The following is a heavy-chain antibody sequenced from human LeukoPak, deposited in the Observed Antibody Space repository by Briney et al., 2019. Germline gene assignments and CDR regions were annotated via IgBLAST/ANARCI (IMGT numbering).Heavy chain of an antibody. CDR2: IHPGDSDT. J-gene: IGHJ4*02. Sequence: GESLEISFKGSGYSFPSYWIGWVRPMPGKGLEWMGLIHPGDSDTRYSPSFQAQVTVSADKSTSTAYLQWRSLKASDTRMYYCARQAGLSPTGDSPPFDYWGQGTLVTASS. D-gene: IGHD7-27*01. CDR1: GYSFPSYW. CDR3: ARQAGLSPTGDSPPFDY. V-gene: IGHV5-51*01.